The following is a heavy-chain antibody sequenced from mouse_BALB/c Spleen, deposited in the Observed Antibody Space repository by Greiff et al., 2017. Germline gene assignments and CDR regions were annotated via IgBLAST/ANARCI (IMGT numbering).Heavy chain of an antibody. CDR2: IYPGDGST. CDR1: GYTFTSYY. J-gene: IGHJ4*01. D-gene: IGHD2-4*01. V-gene: IGHV1S56*01. CDR3: ARLYYDYDGYAMDY. Sequence: QVHVKQSGPELVKPGASVKMSCKASGYTFTSYYIHWVKQRPGQGLEWIGWIYPGDGSTKYNEKFKGKTTLTADKSSSTAYMLLSSLTSEDSAIYFCARLYYDYDGYAMDYWGQGTSVTVSS.